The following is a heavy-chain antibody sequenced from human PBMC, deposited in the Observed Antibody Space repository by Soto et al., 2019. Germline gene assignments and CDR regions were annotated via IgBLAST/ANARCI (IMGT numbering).Heavy chain of an antibody. Sequence: EVQLLESGGGLVQPGGSLRLSCAASGFTFNNYAMSWVRQAPGKGLEWVSTISSSGGSTYYADSVKGRFTISRDNSKNTLYLQMNSLRAEDTAVYYCAKERWEGYGMEVWGQGITVTVSS. CDR2: ISSSGGST. D-gene: IGHD1-26*01. V-gene: IGHV3-23*01. J-gene: IGHJ6*02. CDR3: AKERWEGYGMEV. CDR1: GFTFNNYA.